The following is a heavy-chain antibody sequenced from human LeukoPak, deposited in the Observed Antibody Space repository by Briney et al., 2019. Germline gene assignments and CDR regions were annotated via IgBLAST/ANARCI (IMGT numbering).Heavy chain of an antibody. D-gene: IGHD1-26*01. CDR1: GFTFSSYW. CDR2: IEQDGSEK. V-gene: IGHV3-7*01. Sequence: QPGGSLRLSCAASGFTFSSYWMSWVRQAPGKGLEWVANIEQDGSEKYYVDSVKGRFTISRDNAKNSLYLQVNSPRAEDTAVYYCARWVGSTDWFDPWGQGTLVTVSS. J-gene: IGHJ5*02. CDR3: ARWVGSTDWFDP.